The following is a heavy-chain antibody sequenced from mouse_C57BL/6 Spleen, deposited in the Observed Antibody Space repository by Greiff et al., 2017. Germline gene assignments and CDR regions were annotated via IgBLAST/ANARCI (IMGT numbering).Heavy chain of an antibody. V-gene: IGHV5-4*01. CDR1: GFTFSSYA. CDR2: ISDGGSYT. Sequence: EVMLVESGGGLVKPGGSLKLSCAASGFTFSSYAMSWVRQTPEKRLEWVATISDGGSYTYYPDNVKGRFTISRDNAKNNLYLQMSHLKSEDTAMYYCARDTGGCYAMDYWGQGTSVTVSS. CDR3: ARDTGGCYAMDY. D-gene: IGHD1-1*01. J-gene: IGHJ4*01.